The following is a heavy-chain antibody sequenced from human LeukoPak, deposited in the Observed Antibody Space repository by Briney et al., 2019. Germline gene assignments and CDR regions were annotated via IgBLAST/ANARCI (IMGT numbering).Heavy chain of an antibody. CDR3: AMSNYGDYSFDY. J-gene: IGHJ4*02. Sequence: ASVKVSCKASGYTFTSYDINWVRQATGQGLEWMGWMNPNSGNTGYVQKFQGRVTMTRNTSISTAYMELSSLRSEDTAVYYCAMSNYGDYSFDYWGQGTLVTVSS. CDR2: MNPNSGNT. V-gene: IGHV1-8*01. CDR1: GYTFTSYD. D-gene: IGHD4-17*01.